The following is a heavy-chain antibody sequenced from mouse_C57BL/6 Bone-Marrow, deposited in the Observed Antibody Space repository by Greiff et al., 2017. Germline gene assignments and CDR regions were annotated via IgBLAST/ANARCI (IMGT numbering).Heavy chain of an antibody. V-gene: IGHV5-12*01. CDR1: GFTFSDYY. CDR2: ISNGGGST. J-gene: IGHJ3*01. D-gene: IGHD1-1*01. Sequence: EVQLVESGGGLVQPGVSLKLSCAASGFTFSDYYMYWVRQTPEKRLEWVAYISNGGGSTYYPDTVKGRFTISRDNAKNTLYLQMSRLKSEDTAMYYCAREDYYGSSPFAYWGQGTLVTVSA. CDR3: AREDYYGSSPFAY.